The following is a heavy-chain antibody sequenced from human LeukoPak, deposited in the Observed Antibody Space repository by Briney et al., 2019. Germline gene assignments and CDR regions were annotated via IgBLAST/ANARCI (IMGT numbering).Heavy chain of an antibody. CDR2: ISYDGSNK. CDR1: GFTFSSYA. D-gene: IGHD1-26*01. Sequence: GGSLRLSCAASGFTFSSYAMHWVRQAPGKGLEWVAVISYDGSNKYYADSVKGRFTISRDNSKNTLYLQMNSLRAEDTAVYYCARDQPITAIVGATPFDYWGQGTLVTVSS. V-gene: IGHV3-30-3*01. J-gene: IGHJ4*02. CDR3: ARDQPITAIVGATPFDY.